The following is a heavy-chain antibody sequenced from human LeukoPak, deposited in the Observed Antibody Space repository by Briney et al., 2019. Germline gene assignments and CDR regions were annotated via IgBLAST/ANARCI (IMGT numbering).Heavy chain of an antibody. CDR2: IIPIFGTA. D-gene: IGHD3-10*01. V-gene: IGHV1-69*05. J-gene: IGHJ4*02. CDR3: ARDRDDATFDY. Sequence: GASVKVSCKASGGTFSSYAISWVRQAPGQGLEWMGRIIPIFGTANYAQKFQGRVTITTDESTSTAYMELSSLRSEDTAVYYCARDRDDATFDYWGQGTLVTVSS. CDR1: GGTFSSYA.